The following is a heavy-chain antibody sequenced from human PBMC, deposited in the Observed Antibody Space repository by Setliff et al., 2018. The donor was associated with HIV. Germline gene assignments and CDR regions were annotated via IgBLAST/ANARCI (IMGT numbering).Heavy chain of an antibody. CDR1: GGTFSSYV. Sequence: SVKVSCKASGGTFSSYVISWVRQAPGQGLEWMGGIIPIFGTANYAQKFQGGVTITADESTSTAYMELSSLRSDDTAVYYSARDFSGQQLVGGWFDPWGQGTLVTISS. CDR3: ARDFSGQQLVGGWFDP. D-gene: IGHD6-13*01. CDR2: IIPIFGTA. V-gene: IGHV1-69*13. J-gene: IGHJ5*02.